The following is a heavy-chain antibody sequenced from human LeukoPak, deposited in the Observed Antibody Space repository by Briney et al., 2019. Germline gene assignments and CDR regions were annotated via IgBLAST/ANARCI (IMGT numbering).Heavy chain of an antibody. V-gene: IGHV1-46*01. CDR2: INPSGGST. D-gene: IGHD4-17*01. Sequence: ASVKVSCKASGYTFTSYYMHWVRQAPGQGLEWMGIINPSGGSTSYAQKFQGRVTMTRDTSTSTVYMELSSLRSADTAVYYCARPDYGDPPLYWGQGTLVTVSS. CDR3: ARPDYGDPPLY. J-gene: IGHJ4*02. CDR1: GYTFTSYY.